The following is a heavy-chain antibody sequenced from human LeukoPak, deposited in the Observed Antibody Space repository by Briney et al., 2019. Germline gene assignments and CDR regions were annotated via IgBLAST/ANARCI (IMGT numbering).Heavy chain of an antibody. CDR2: IIPIFGTA. CDR1: GGTFSSYA. Sequence: GASVKVSCKAPGGTFSSYAISWVRQAPGQGLEWMGRIIPIFGTANYAQKFQGRVTITTDESTSTAYMELSSLRSEDTAVYYCARERVTTVNYYFDYWGQGTLVTVSS. D-gene: IGHD4-17*01. V-gene: IGHV1-69*05. CDR3: ARERVTTVNYYFDY. J-gene: IGHJ4*02.